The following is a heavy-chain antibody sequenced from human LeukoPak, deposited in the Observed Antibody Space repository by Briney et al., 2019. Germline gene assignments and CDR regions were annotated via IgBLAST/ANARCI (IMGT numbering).Heavy chain of an antibody. J-gene: IGHJ4*02. CDR3: ARHYINGVCPNDY. D-gene: IGHD2-8*01. V-gene: IGHV3-7*01. Sequence: GGSLRLSCAASGFTFSSYWMSWVRQAPGKGLERVANIKQDGSEKYYVDSVKGRFTISRDNAKNSLYLQMNSLRAEDTAVYYCARHYINGVCPNDYWGQGTLVTVSS. CDR1: GFTFSSYW. CDR2: IKQDGSEK.